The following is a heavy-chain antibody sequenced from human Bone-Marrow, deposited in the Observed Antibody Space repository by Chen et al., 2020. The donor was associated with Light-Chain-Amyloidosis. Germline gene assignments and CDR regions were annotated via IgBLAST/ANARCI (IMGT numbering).Heavy chain of an antibody. Sequence: EVQLLESGGVVVQPGGSLRPSCAASGFTFDDFTMHWVRQVPGKGLEWVSLISWDGRSTYYADSVKGRFTISRDNSKNSLYLQMNSLRTEDTALYYCVKDIEQYQLLFGLGYWGQGTLVTVSS. V-gene: IGHV3-43*01. CDR2: ISWDGRST. CDR3: VKDIEQYQLLFGLGY. J-gene: IGHJ4*02. CDR1: GFTFDDFT. D-gene: IGHD2-2*01.